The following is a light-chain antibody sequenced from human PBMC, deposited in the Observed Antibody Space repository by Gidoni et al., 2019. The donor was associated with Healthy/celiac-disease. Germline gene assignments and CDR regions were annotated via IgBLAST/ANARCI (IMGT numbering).Light chain of an antibody. V-gene: IGKV3-20*01. CDR1: QSVSSSY. Sequence: EPVLTLSPGTLSLPPGERATLSCRASQSVSSSYLAWYQQKPGQAPRLLIYGASSRATGIPDRFSGSGSGTDFTLTISRLEAEDFAVYYCQQYGSSPQTFGQGTKVEIK. CDR2: GAS. J-gene: IGKJ1*01. CDR3: QQYGSSPQT.